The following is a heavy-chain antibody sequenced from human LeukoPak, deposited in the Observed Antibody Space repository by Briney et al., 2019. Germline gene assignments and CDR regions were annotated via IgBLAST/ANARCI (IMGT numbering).Heavy chain of an antibody. CDR2: IYHSGST. D-gene: IGHD1-26*01. V-gene: IGHV4-4*02. CDR3: ARDSPGWELLGALDY. Sequence: SETLSLTCAVPGGSISSSNWWSWVRQPPGKGLEWIGEIYHSGSTNYNPSLKSRVTISVDKSKNQFSLKLSSATAADTAVYYCARDSPGWELLGALDYWGQGTLVTVSS. CDR1: GGSISSSNW. J-gene: IGHJ4*02.